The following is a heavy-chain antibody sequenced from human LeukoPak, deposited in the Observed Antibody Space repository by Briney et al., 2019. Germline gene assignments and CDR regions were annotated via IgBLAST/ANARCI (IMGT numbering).Heavy chain of an antibody. CDR2: IYHSGST. V-gene: IGHV4-30-2*01. D-gene: IGHD3-22*01. J-gene: IGHJ4*02. CDR3: ARAVSTYYYDSSGYHFDY. CDR1: GGSISSGGYS. Sequence: PSETLSLTCAVSGGSISSGGYSWSWIRQPPGKGLEWIGYIYHSGSTYYNPSPKSRVTISVDRSKNQFSLKLSSVTAADTAVYYCARAVSTYYYDSSGYHFDYWGQGTLVTVSS.